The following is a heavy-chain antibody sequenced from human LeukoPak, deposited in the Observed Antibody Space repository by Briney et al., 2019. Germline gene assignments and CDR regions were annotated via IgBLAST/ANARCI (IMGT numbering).Heavy chain of an antibody. CDR3: ATGEKSIAVPRAADY. CDR1: GGTFSSYA. Sequence: ASVKVSCKASGGTFSSYAISWVRQAPGKGLEWMGGFDPEDGETIYAQKFQGRVTMTEDTSTDTAYMELSSLRSEDTAVYYCATGEKSIAVPRAADYWGQGTLVTVSS. D-gene: IGHD6-19*01. J-gene: IGHJ4*02. CDR2: FDPEDGET. V-gene: IGHV1-24*01.